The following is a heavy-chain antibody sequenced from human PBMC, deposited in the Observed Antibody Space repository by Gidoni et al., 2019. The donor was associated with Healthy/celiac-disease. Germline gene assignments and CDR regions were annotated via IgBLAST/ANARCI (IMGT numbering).Heavy chain of an antibody. CDR1: GGSFSGYY. D-gene: IGHD3-22*01. CDR3: ARGRGYYDSSGQFFSY. Sequence: QVQLQQWGAGLLKPSETLSLTCAVYGGSFSGYYWSWIRQPPGQGLEWSGKINHSESTNYNPCLTSRVNISVDTSKNKFSLKMSSVTAADTAVYYCARGRGYYDSSGQFFSYWGQGPLVTVSS. V-gene: IGHV4-34*01. CDR2: INHSEST. J-gene: IGHJ4*02.